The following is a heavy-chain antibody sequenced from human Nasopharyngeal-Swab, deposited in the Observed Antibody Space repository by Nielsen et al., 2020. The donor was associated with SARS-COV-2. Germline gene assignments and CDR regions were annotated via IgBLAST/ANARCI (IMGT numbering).Heavy chain of an antibody. CDR3: VKDLAYDEVS. CDR1: GFTFSSYA. V-gene: IGHV3-23*01. J-gene: IGHJ5*02. D-gene: IGHD5-12*01. Sequence: GESLKISCAASGFTFSSYAMSWFRQAPGQGLEWVSTIANRYDDTYYSDSMGGRVTVSRDNSKNTLYLQMNSLRGEDTAIYYCVKDLAYDEVSWGQGTLVTVSS. CDR2: IANRYDDT.